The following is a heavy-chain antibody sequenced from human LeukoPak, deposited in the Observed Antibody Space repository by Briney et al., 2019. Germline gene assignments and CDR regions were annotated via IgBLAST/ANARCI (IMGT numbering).Heavy chain of an antibody. V-gene: IGHV1-2*02. CDR3: ARVDYGDSRYGMDV. J-gene: IGHJ6*02. CDR1: GYTFTGYY. D-gene: IGHD4-17*01. CDR2: INPNSGGT. Sequence: ASVKVSCKASGYTFTGYYMHWVRQAPGQGLEWMGWINPNSGGTNYAQKLQGRVTMTRDTSISTAYMELSRLRSDDTAVYYCARVDYGDSRYGMDVWGQGTTVTVSS.